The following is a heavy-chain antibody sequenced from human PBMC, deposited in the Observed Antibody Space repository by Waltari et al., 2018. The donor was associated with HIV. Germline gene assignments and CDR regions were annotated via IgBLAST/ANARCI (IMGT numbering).Heavy chain of an antibody. CDR1: GLSFSSSW. CDR3: ARDWGLGY. D-gene: IGHD3-16*01. CDR2: RKQDGSEK. J-gene: IGHJ4*02. Sequence: VQLVVSGGGLAQPGGFLGLSCAASGLSFSSSWISWVRQAPGKGLEWVANRKQDGSEKYYVDYVKGRFTISRDNAKNSLYLQMNSLRAEDTAVYYCARDWGLGYWGQGTLVTVSS. V-gene: IGHV3-7*01.